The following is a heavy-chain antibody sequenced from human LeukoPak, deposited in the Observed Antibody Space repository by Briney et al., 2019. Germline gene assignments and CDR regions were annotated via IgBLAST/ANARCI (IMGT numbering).Heavy chain of an antibody. CDR1: GGSISSYY. CDR3: ARQGYSSGFIDY. J-gene: IGHJ4*02. D-gene: IGHD6-19*01. V-gene: IGHV4-59*08. Sequence: SETLSLTCTVSGGSISSYYWSWIRQPPGKGLEWIGYIYYSGSTNYNPSLKSRVTISVDTSKNQFPLKLSSVTAADTAAYYCARQGYSSGFIDYWGQGTLVTVSS. CDR2: IYYSGST.